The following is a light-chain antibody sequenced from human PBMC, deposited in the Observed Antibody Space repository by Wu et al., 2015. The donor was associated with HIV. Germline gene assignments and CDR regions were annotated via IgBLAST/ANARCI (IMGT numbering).Light chain of an antibody. CDR2: DAS. CDR1: QSVSSY. J-gene: IGKJ4*01. CDR3: QQRSNWPPGLT. V-gene: IGKV3-11*01. Sequence: EIVLTQSPATLSLSPGERATLSCRASQSVSSYLAWYQQKPGQAPRLLIYDASNRATGIPARFSGSGSGTDFTLTISSLEAEDSAVYYCQQRSNWPPGLTFGGGTKVEIK.